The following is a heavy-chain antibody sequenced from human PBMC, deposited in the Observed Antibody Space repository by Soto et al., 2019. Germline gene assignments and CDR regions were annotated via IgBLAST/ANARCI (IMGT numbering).Heavy chain of an antibody. CDR1: GFTFIAYW. J-gene: IGHJ6*02. D-gene: IGHD2-2*01. CDR2: ISSSSSYI. CDR3: ARAGRGVVEPAATPAYYYYYGMDV. Sequence: VGSVSLSCAFSGFTFIAYWMSWVRQAPGKGLEWVSSISSSSSYIYYADSVKGRFTISRDNAKNSLYLQMNSLRAEDTAVYYCARAGRGVVEPAATPAYYYYYGMDVWGQGTTVTVSS. V-gene: IGHV3-21*01.